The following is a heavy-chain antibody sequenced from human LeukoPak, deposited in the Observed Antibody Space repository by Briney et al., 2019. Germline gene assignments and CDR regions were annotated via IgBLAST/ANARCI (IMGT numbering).Heavy chain of an antibody. D-gene: IGHD2-15*01. J-gene: IGHJ4*02. CDR3: ARDPYCSGGSCYGTDY. V-gene: IGHV3-21*01. CDR1: GFTFSSYW. CDR2: ISSSGTYV. Sequence: PGGSLRLSCAASGFTFSSYWMNWVRQAPGKGLEWVSSISSSGTYVYYADSVKGRFTISRDNSKNTLYLQMNSLRAEDTAVYYCARDPYCSGGSCYGTDYWGQGTLVTVSS.